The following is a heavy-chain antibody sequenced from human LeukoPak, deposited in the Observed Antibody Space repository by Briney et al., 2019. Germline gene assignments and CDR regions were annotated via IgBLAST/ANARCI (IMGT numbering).Heavy chain of an antibody. CDR2: FDPEDGET. V-gene: IGHV1-24*01. D-gene: IGHD6-13*01. CDR3: ATDAIAAAGTRRWFDP. Sequence: ASVKVSCKVSGYTLTELSMHWVRQAPGKGLEWMGGFDPEDGETIYAQKFQGRVTMTEDTSTDTAYMELSSLRSEDTAVYYCATDAIAAAGTRRWFDPWGQGTLVTVSS. CDR1: GYTLTELS. J-gene: IGHJ5*02.